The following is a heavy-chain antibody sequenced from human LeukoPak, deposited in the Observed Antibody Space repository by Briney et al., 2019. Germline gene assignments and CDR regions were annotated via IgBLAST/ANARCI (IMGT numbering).Heavy chain of an antibody. Sequence: ASVKVSCKASGGTFSSYAISWVRQAPGQGVEWMGGIIPIFGKANYAQKFQGRVTITADESTSTAYMELSSLRSEDTAVYYCARDDYGDYVTDYWGQGTLVTVSS. CDR2: IIPIFGKA. CDR1: GGTFSSYA. V-gene: IGHV1-69*01. CDR3: ARDDYGDYVTDY. D-gene: IGHD4-17*01. J-gene: IGHJ4*02.